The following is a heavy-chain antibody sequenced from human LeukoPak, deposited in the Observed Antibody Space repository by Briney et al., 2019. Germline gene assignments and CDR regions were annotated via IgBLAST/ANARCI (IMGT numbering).Heavy chain of an antibody. J-gene: IGHJ4*02. V-gene: IGHV1-8*03. CDR2: MNPNSGNT. CDR1: GYTFTSYD. Sequence: GASVKVSCKASGYTFTSYDINWVRQATGQGLEWMGWMNPNSGNTGYTQKFQGRVTITRNTSISTAYMELSSLRSEDTAVYYCARGVYYYDSSGYSLFDYWGQGTLVTVSS. CDR3: ARGVYYYDSSGYSLFDY. D-gene: IGHD3-22*01.